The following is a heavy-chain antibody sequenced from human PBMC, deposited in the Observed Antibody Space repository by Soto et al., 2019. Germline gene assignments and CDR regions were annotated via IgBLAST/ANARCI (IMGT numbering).Heavy chain of an antibody. CDR1: GYSFTSYW. J-gene: IGHJ6*02. CDR3: AREATVSGYYYGMDV. CDR2: IYPGDSDT. Sequence: GESQKISCKGSGYSFTSYWIGWVRQMPGKGLEWMGIIYPGDSDTRYSPSFQGRFTISRDNSKNTLYLQMNSLRAEDTAVYYCAREATVSGYYYGMDVWGQGTTVTVSS. V-gene: IGHV5-51*01. D-gene: IGHD4-4*01.